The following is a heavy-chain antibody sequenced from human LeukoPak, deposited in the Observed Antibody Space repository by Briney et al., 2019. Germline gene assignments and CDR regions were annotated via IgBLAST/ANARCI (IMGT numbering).Heavy chain of an antibody. CDR1: GGTFSSYA. CDR2: IIPILGIA. J-gene: IGHJ3*02. CDR3: ASGPDHYYDSSGYQVADAFDI. D-gene: IGHD3-22*01. Sequence: GSSVKVSCKASGGTFSSYAISWVRQAPGQGLEWMGRIIPILGIANYAQKFQGRVTITADKSTSTAYMELSSLRSEDTAVYYCASGPDHYYDSSGYQVADAFDIWGQGTMVTVSS. V-gene: IGHV1-69*04.